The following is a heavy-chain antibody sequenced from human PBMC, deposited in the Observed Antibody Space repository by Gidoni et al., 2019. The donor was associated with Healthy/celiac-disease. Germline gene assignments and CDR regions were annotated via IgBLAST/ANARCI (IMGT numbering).Heavy chain of an antibody. J-gene: IGHJ6*02. V-gene: IGHV3-30*18. Sequence: QVQLVESGGGVVQPGRSLRLSCAASGFTFSSYGMHWVRQAPGKGLEWVAVISYDGSNKYYADSVKGRFTISRDNSKNTLYLQMNSLRAEDTAVYYCAKDLPLNSGSSHYGMDVWGQGTTVTVSS. CDR3: AKDLPLNSGSSHYGMDV. CDR2: ISYDGSNK. CDR1: GFTFSSYG. D-gene: IGHD1-26*01.